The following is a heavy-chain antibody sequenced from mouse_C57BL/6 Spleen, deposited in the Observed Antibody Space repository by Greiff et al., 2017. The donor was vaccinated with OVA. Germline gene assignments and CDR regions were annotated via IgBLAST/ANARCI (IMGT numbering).Heavy chain of an antibody. D-gene: IGHD1-1*01. CDR1: GYTFTSYW. J-gene: IGHJ2*01. V-gene: IGHV1-53*01. CDR2: INPSNGGT. Sequence: QVQLQQSGTELVKPGASVKLSCKASGYTFTSYWMHWVKQRPGQGLEWIGDINPSNGGTNYNEKFKSKATLTVDTSSSTAYMQLSSLTSEDSAVYYCARGDYYYGSSYGFDYWGQGTTLTVSS. CDR3: ARGDYYYGSSYGFDY.